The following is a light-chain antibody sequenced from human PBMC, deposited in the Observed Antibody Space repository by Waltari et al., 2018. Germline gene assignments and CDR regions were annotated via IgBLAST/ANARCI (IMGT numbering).Light chain of an antibody. J-gene: IGLJ2*01. CDR2: RND. CDR3: HSRDASGVAGS. CDR1: SSNIRNNI. V-gene: IGLV1-44*01. Sequence: QSVLTQPPSASGTPGQRVTISCSGSSSNIRNNIVNWYRQVPGTTPKLLIYRNDQRPSGVPDRFSGSSSHNTGSLTITGAQAEDEASYYCHSRDASGVAGSFGGGTKLTVL.